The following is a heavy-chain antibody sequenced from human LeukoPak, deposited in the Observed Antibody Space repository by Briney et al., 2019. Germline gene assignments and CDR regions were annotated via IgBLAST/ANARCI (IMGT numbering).Heavy chain of an antibody. Sequence: GASVKLSCKASGGTFSSYNISWVRQAPGQGLEWMGRIIPILGIANYAQKFQGRVTITADKSTSTAYMELSSLRSEDTAVYYCAMTIFGVVIIAGWFDPWGQGTLVTVSS. CDR3: AMTIFGVVIIAGWFDP. D-gene: IGHD3-3*01. CDR1: GGTFSSYN. CDR2: IIPILGIA. V-gene: IGHV1-69*02. J-gene: IGHJ5*02.